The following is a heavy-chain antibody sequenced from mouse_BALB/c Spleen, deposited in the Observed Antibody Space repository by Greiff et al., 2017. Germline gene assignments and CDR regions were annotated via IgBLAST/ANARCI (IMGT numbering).Heavy chain of an antibody. Sequence: QVQLKESGAELMKPGASVKISCKATGYTFSSYWIEWVKQRPGHGLEWIGEILPGSGSTNYNEKFKGKATFTADTSSNTAYMQLSSLTSEDSAVYYCARGGYRYDAYAMDYWGQGTSVTVSS. J-gene: IGHJ4*01. D-gene: IGHD2-14*01. CDR3: ARGGYRYDAYAMDY. CDR2: ILPGSGST. V-gene: IGHV1-9*01. CDR1: GYTFSSYW.